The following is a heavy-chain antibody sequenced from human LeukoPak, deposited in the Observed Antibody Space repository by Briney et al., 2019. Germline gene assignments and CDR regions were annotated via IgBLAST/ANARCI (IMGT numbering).Heavy chain of an antibody. D-gene: IGHD6-19*01. V-gene: IGHV1-2*06. Sequence: ASVKVSCKASGYTFTGYYMHWVRQAPGQGLEWMGRINPNSGGTNYAQKFQGRVTMTRDTSISTAYMELSRLRSDDTAVYLCARAGYSSGWYGSSFDYWGQGTLVTVSS. J-gene: IGHJ4*02. CDR1: GYTFTGYY. CDR3: ARAGYSSGWYGSSFDY. CDR2: INPNSGGT.